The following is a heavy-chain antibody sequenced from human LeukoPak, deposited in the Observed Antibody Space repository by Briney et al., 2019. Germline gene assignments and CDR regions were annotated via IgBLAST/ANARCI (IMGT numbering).Heavy chain of an antibody. CDR2: IGTAGDP. J-gene: IGHJ6*02. V-gene: IGHV3-13*05. CDR1: GFTLSTYH. Sequence: PGGSLRLSCAASGFTLSTYHMHWLRQVTGKGLEWVSTIGTAGDPYYPGSVKGRFTISRENAKNSLYLQMNSLRAGDTAVYYCTRAICSSTSCLHGMDVWGQGTTVTVSS. D-gene: IGHD2-2*01. CDR3: TRAICSSTSCLHGMDV.